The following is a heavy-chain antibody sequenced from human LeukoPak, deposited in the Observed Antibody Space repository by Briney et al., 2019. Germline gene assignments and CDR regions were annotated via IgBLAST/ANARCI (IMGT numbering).Heavy chain of an antibody. V-gene: IGHV4-34*01. J-gene: IGHJ3*02. CDR3: ARGSVNYCSSTSCSGAFDI. CDR2: INHSGST. Sequence: SETLSLTCAVYGGSFSGYYWSWIRQPPGKGLEWIGEINHSGSTNYNPSLKSRVTISVDASKNQFSLKLSSVTAADTAVYYCARGSVNYCSSTSCSGAFDIWGQGTMVTVSS. D-gene: IGHD2-2*01. CDR1: GGSFSGYY.